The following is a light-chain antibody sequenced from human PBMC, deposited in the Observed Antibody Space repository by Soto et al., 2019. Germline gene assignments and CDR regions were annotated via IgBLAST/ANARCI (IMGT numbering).Light chain of an antibody. CDR2: DAS. J-gene: IGKJ1*01. Sequence: EIVLTQSPATLSLSPGERATLSCRASQSVSIYLAWYQQKPGQAPRLLIYDASNRATGIPARFSGSGSGTDFTLTINSLEPEDFAVYYCQQRSNWPRTFGRGTKVDIK. CDR3: QQRSNWPRT. CDR1: QSVSIY. V-gene: IGKV3-11*01.